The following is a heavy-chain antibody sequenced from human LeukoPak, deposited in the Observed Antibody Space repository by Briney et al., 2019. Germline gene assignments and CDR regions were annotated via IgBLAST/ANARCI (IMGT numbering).Heavy chain of an antibody. J-gene: IGHJ4*02. D-gene: IGHD3-22*01. V-gene: IGHV3-21*01. Sequence: AGGSLRLSCAASGFTFSSYSMNWVRQAPGKGLEWVSSISSSSSYIYYADSVKGRFTISRDNAKNSLYLQMNSLRAEDTAVYYCARGRETYYYDSSGYYYYWGQGTLVIVSS. CDR1: GFTFSSYS. CDR2: ISSSSSYI. CDR3: ARGRETYYYDSSGYYYY.